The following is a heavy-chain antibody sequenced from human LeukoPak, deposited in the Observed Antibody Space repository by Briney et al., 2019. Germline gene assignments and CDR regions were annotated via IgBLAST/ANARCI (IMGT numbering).Heavy chain of an antibody. CDR3: ARDRPGYSSSWYSDY. CDR1: GFTFSSYA. D-gene: IGHD6-13*01. CDR2: ISSSSSTI. Sequence: GGSLRLSCAASGFTFSSYAMSWVRQAPGKGLEWASYISSSSSTIYYADSVKGRFTISRDNAKNSLYLQMNSPRDEDTAVYYCARDRPGYSSSWYSDYWGQGTLVTVSS. J-gene: IGHJ4*02. V-gene: IGHV3-48*02.